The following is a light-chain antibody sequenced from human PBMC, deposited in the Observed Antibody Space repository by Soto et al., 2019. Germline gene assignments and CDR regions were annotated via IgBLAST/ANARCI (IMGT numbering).Light chain of an antibody. J-gene: IGKJ1*01. Sequence: DMQMTQTPSSLSASVGDRVTITCRASQTLSHFLNWYQQRPGKVPKLLIYATSTLEDGVPSRFSGNGSGTDFTLTISGLQPEDFATYFCQQSERPPKTLGQGTKVDIK. V-gene: IGKV1-39*01. CDR3: QQSERPPKT. CDR1: QTLSHF. CDR2: ATS.